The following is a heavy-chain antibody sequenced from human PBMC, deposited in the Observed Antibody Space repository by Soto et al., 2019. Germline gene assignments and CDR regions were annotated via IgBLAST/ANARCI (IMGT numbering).Heavy chain of an antibody. CDR3: ARQDLSPLDFDS. V-gene: IGHV4-39*01. J-gene: IGHJ4*01. CDR1: GGSIRSSSYY. D-gene: IGHD3-16*01. CDR2: VYYSGST. Sequence: SETLSLTCTVSGGSIRSSSYYWGWIRQPPGKGLEWMGNVYYSGSTYYSPSLKSRVTISIDTSKNHFSLKLSSVTAADTAVYYCARQDLSPLDFDSWGHGTLVTVSS.